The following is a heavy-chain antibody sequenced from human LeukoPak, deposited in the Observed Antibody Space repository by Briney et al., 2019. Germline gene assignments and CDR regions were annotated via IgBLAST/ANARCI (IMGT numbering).Heavy chain of an antibody. Sequence: GGSLRLSCAASGFTFSSYWTHWVRQAPGKGLVWVSRINSDGSSTDYADSVKGRFTISRENAKNTLYLQMNSLRAEDTAVYYCAREPGIAVAAKTRAFDIWGQGTMVTVSS. CDR3: AREPGIAVAAKTRAFDI. V-gene: IGHV3-74*01. CDR1: GFTFSSYW. J-gene: IGHJ3*02. D-gene: IGHD6-19*01. CDR2: INSDGSST.